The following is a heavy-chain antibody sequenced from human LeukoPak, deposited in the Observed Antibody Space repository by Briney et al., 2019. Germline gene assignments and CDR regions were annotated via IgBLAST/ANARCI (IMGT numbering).Heavy chain of an antibody. Sequence: GGSLRLSCAASGFTFHTYWMNWVRQAPGKGLEWVANIKQDGSEKYYVDSVKGRFTISRDNAKNSLFLQMNSLRVEDTAVYYCASRAHFWSGPGGWGQGTLVTVSS. CDR2: IKQDGSEK. V-gene: IGHV3-7*01. CDR1: GFTFHTYW. CDR3: ASRAHFWSGPGG. D-gene: IGHD3-3*02. J-gene: IGHJ4*02.